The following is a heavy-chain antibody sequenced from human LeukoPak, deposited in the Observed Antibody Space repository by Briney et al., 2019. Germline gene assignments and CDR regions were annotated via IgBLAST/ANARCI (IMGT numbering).Heavy chain of an antibody. CDR2: INHRGST. V-gene: IGHV4-34*01. CDR3: ARAEGYSSGWFPYWYFDL. D-gene: IGHD6-19*01. J-gene: IGHJ2*01. CDR1: GGSFSGYY. Sequence: KTSETLSLTCDVYGGSFSGYYWSWIRQPPGKGLEWIGEINHRGSTNYNPSLKSRVTISVDTSKNQFSLRLNSVTAADTAVYYCARAEGYSSGWFPYWYFDLWGRGTLVTVSS.